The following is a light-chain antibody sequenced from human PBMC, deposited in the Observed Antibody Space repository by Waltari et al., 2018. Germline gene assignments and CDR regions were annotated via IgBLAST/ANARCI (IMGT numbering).Light chain of an antibody. V-gene: IGKV1-39*01. J-gene: IGKJ1*01. CDR2: AAS. CDR3: QQSYSTPPWT. CDR1: QSISSY. Sequence: DIQMTQSPSSLSASVGDRVTNTCRASQSISSYLTWYQQKPGKAPKLLIYAASSLQSGVPSRFSGSGSGTDFTLTISSLQPEDFATYYCQQSYSTPPWTFGQGTKVEIK.